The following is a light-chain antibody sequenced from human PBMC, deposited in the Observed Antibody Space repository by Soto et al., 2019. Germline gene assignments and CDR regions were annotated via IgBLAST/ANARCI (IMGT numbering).Light chain of an antibody. J-gene: IGKJ1*01. CDR2: DAS. V-gene: IGKV1-5*01. CDR1: QSMNDW. CDR3: LRYNAFSQT. Sequence: MTQSPSTLSASVGDRVTITCRASQSMNDWLAWYQQKPEKPPKVLIYDASSLQSGVPSRFSGSGSGTEFTLTIGSLQPDDVATYYCLRYNAFSQTFGQGTKVEI.